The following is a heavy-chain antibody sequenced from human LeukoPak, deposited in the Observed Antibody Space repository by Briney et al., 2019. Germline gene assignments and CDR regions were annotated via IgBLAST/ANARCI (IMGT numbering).Heavy chain of an antibody. CDR3: ARDVVAATQTFSYGMDV. J-gene: IGHJ6*02. Sequence: GGSLRLSCAASGFTFSSFGIHWVRQAPGKGLEWVAIVWYDGSNKYYADSVKGRFTISRDNSKNTLYLQMNSLRAEDTTVYYCARDVVAATQTFSYGMDVWGQGTTVTVSS. CDR1: GFTFSSFG. V-gene: IGHV3-33*01. CDR2: VWYDGSNK. D-gene: IGHD2-15*01.